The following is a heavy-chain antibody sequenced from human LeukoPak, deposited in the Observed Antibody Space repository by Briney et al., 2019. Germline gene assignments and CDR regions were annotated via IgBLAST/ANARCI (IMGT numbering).Heavy chain of an antibody. D-gene: IGHD4-11*01. CDR1: GGSISSYY. J-gene: IGHJ3*02. V-gene: IGHV4-59*08. CDR3: ARQSTLTTFAFDI. Sequence: SETLSLTCTVSGGSISSYYWSWIRQPPGKGLEWIGYIYYSGSTNYNPSLKSRVIMSVDTSKKHFSLNLTSLTAADTAMYYCARQSTLTTFAFDIWGPGTMVTVSS. CDR2: IYYSGST.